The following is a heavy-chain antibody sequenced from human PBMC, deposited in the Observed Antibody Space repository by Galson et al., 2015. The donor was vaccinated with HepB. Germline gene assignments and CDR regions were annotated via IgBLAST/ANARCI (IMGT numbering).Heavy chain of an antibody. CDR1: GFTFSSYW. D-gene: IGHD3-22*01. J-gene: IGHJ2*01. V-gene: IGHV3-7*03. CDR3: AKEEGFPYYDSSGYFDL. Sequence: SLRLSCAASGFTFSSYWVSWVRQAPGKGLEWVANIKQDGSEKYYVDSVKGRFTISRDNAKNTLYLQMNSLRAEDTAVYYCAKEEGFPYYDSSGYFDLWGRGTLVTVSS. CDR2: IKQDGSEK.